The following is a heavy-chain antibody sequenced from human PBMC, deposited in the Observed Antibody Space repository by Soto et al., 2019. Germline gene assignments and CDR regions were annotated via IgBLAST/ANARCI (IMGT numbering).Heavy chain of an antibody. CDR3: AAGGVYSSGTSAY. Sequence: SETLSLTCTVSGGSINSYYWSWIRQPPGKGLEWIGYIYYGGSTNYNPSLKSRVSISEDTSKNQFSLRLTSVTAADTAVYYCAAGGVYSSGTSAYWGQGTLVTVS. D-gene: IGHD6-19*01. CDR2: IYYGGST. V-gene: IGHV4-59*01. CDR1: GGSINSYY. J-gene: IGHJ4*02.